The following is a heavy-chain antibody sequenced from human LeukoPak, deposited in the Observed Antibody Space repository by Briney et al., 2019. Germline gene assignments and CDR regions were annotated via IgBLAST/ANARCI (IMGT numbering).Heavy chain of an antibody. CDR3: ARDRDYRGFDP. J-gene: IGHJ5*02. CDR2: IYHSGST. V-gene: IGHV4-30-2*01. Sequence: SETLSLTCTVSGDSISSGGYYWSWIRQPPGKGLEWIGYIYHSGSTYYNPSLKSRVTISVDRSKNQFSLKLSSVTAADTAVYYCARDRDYRGFDPWGQGTLVTVSS. D-gene: IGHD4-11*01. CDR1: GDSISSGGYY.